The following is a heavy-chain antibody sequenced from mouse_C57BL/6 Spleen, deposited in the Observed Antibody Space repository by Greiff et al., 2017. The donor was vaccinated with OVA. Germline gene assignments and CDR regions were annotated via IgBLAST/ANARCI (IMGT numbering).Heavy chain of an antibody. D-gene: IGHD4-1*01. CDR3: TRELGRSDY. Sequence: QVQLQQSGAELVRPGASVTLSCKASGYTFTDYEMHWVKQTPVHGLEWIGAIDTETGGTAYNQKFKGKAILTADKSSSTAYMELRSLTSEDSAVYYCTRELGRSDYWGQGTTLTVSS. J-gene: IGHJ2*01. V-gene: IGHV1-15*01. CDR2: IDTETGGT. CDR1: GYTFTDYE.